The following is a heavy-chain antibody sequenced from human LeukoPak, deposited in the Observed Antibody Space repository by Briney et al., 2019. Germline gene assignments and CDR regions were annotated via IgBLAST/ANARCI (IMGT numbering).Heavy chain of an antibody. J-gene: IGHJ5*01. CDR2: IKQDGSEK. Sequence: PGGSLRLSCAASGFRFSSYWMSWVRQAPGKGLEWVANIKQDGSEKYYVGSVKGRFTISRDNARNSLYLQMNSLRAQDTAVYYCASDGHPFESWGQGTLVTVSS. CDR1: GFRFSSYW. V-gene: IGHV3-7*01. CDR3: ASDGHPFES.